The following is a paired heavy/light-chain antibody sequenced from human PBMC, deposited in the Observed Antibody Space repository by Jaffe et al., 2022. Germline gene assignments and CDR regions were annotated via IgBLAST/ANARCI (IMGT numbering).Light chain of an antibody. CDR1: SLRNSY. V-gene: IGLV3-19*01. Sequence: SSELTQDPAVSVALGQTVRITCQGDSLRNSYASWYQQKPGQAPILVIYGVNNRPSGIPDRFSGSSSGNTASLTITGAQAEDEAGYYCNSRDTSDNHCVFGGGTKLTVL. J-gene: IGLJ3*02. CDR3: NSRDTSDNHCV. CDR2: GVN.
Heavy chain of an antibody. CDR3: ARTYYYNSGTYWGSYHYYYMDV. Sequence: EVQVVEYGGGLVQPGGSLRLSCAASEFTLTSYEMNWVRQAPGKGLEWVSSITSSGTTTYYADAVKGRFTISRDNAKNSLYLHMNSLRVEDTAVYYCARTYYYNSGTYWGSYHYYYMDVWGKGTTVTVSS. D-gene: IGHD3-10*01. CDR1: EFTLTSYE. CDR2: ITSSGTTT. J-gene: IGHJ6*03. V-gene: IGHV3-48*03.